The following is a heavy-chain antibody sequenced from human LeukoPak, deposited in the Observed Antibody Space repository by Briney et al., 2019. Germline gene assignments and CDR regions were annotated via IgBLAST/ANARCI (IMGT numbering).Heavy chain of an antibody. J-gene: IGHJ4*02. CDR2: ISWNSGSI. D-gene: IGHD5-12*01. V-gene: IGHV3-9*01. CDR3: AKGHLYDLITNFDY. Sequence: LPGGSLRLSCAASGFTFSSYAMSWVRQAPGKGLEWVSGISWNSGSIGYADSVKGRFTISRDNAKNSLYLQMNSLRAEDTALYYCAKGHLYDLITNFDYWGQGTLVTVSS. CDR1: GFTFSSYA.